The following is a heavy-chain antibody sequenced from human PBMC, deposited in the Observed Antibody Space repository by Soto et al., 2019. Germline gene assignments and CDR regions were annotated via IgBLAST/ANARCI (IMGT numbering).Heavy chain of an antibody. CDR3: AREFSNSPEDFDY. CDR1: GVSVNSDYYY. J-gene: IGHJ4*02. Sequence: PSETLSLTCTVSGVSVNSDYYYWTWIRQPPGKGLEWIGYIYSSGRTNYNPSLASRLAMSVNTSRNQFSLRLSSVTAADTAVFYCAREFSNSPEDFDYWGQGALVTVSS. D-gene: IGHD1-1*01. V-gene: IGHV4-61*01. CDR2: IYSSGRT.